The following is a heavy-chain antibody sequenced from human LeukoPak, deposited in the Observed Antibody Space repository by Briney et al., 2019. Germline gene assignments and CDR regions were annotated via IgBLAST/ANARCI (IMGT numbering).Heavy chain of an antibody. V-gene: IGHV1-69*15. D-gene: IGHD6-19*01. Sequence: SVKVSCKASGGTFSSYAISWVRQAPGQGLEWMGRIIPIFGTANYAQKFQGRVTITADESTSTAYMELSSLRSEDTAVYYCARFWGTIAVAGTGFDYWGQGTLVTVSS. CDR1: GGTFSSYA. CDR3: ARFWGTIAVAGTGFDY. CDR2: IIPIFGTA. J-gene: IGHJ4*02.